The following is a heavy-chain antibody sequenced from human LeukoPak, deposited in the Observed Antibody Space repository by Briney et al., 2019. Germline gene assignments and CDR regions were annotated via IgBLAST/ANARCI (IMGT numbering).Heavy chain of an antibody. D-gene: IGHD1-26*01. CDR3: ARDSGGGSYKY. V-gene: IGHV3-48*01. CDR2: ISSSSSTI. CDR1: GFTFSSYS. J-gene: IGHJ4*02. Sequence: GGSLRLSCETFGFTFSSYSMNWVRQAPGKGLEWVSYISSSSSTIYYAESVRGRFTISRDNVQSSVYLQMNSLRVEDTAVYYCARDSGGGSYKYWGQGTLVTVSS.